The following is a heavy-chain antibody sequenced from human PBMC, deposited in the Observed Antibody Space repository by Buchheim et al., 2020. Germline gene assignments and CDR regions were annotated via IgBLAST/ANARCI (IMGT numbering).Heavy chain of an antibody. CDR1: GYTFTSYG. J-gene: IGHJ5*02. CDR2: ISAYNGNT. CDR3: ARALNYCGGDCWTGMHWFDP. Sequence: QVQLVQSGAEVKKPGASVKVSCKASGYTFTSYGISWVRQAPGQGLEWMGWISAYNGNTNYAQKLQGRVTMTTDTSTSTASMELRSLRSDDTAVYYCARALNYCGGDCWTGMHWFDPWGQGTL. V-gene: IGHV1-18*01. D-gene: IGHD2-21*01.